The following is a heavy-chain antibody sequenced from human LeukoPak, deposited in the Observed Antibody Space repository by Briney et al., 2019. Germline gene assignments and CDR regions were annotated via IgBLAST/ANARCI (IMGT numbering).Heavy chain of an antibody. V-gene: IGHV1-18*01. CDR1: AYTFRSYG. CDR3: ARCVSMVRGAIRDAFDI. J-gene: IGHJ3*02. CDR2: ISPYNGNT. Sequence: ASVKVSCKASAYTFRSYGISWVRQAPGQGLEWMGWISPYNGNTNQAQNLQGRVTMTTDTSTSTAYMELRSLRSDDTAVYYCARCVSMVRGAIRDAFDIWGQGTMVTVSS. D-gene: IGHD3-10*01.